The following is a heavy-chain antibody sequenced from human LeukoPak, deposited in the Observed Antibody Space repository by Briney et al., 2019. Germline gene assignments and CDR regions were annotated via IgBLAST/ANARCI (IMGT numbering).Heavy chain of an antibody. CDR2: ISPNSGDT. Sequence: ASVKVSCKASGYTFTGYLVHWVRQAPGQGLEWMGWISPNSGDTKYAQKFQGRLTMTRDTSISTAYMEVSRLRSDDTAVYYCVRGLTTVATWLYLWGRGTLVTVSS. D-gene: IGHD4-17*01. CDR3: VRGLTTVATWLYL. J-gene: IGHJ2*01. CDR1: GYTFTGYL. V-gene: IGHV1-2*02.